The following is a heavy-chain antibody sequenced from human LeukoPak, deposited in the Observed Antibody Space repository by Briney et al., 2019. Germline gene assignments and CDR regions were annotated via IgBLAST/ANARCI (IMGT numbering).Heavy chain of an antibody. V-gene: IGHV3-53*01. CDR1: GFTVSRNY. CDR2: IYSGGST. J-gene: IGHJ4*02. Sequence: GGSLRLSCAASGFTVSRNYMSWVRQAPGKGLEWVSEIYSGGSTYYAASVKGRFTISRDNAKNSLYLHMNSLRAEDTAVYYCARDYGGSSPFDYWGQGTLVTVSS. D-gene: IGHD4-23*01. CDR3: ARDYGGSSPFDY.